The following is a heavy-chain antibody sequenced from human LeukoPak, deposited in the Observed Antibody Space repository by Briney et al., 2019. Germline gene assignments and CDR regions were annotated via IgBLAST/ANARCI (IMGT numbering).Heavy chain of an antibody. CDR1: GGNFSSYA. J-gene: IGHJ5*02. CDR2: IIPIFGTA. V-gene: IGHV1-69*13. CDR3: ARGSYSSSWPGPYRFDP. D-gene: IGHD6-13*01. Sequence: SVKVSCKACGGNFSSYAISWVRQAPGQELEWMGGIIPIFGTANYAQKFQGRVTITADESTSTAYMELSSLRSEDTAVYYCARGSYSSSWPGPYRFDPWGQGTLVTVSS.